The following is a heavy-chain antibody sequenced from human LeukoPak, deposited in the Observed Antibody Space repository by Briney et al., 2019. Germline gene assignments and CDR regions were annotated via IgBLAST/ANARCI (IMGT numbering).Heavy chain of an antibody. J-gene: IGHJ4*02. V-gene: IGHV1-2*02. Sequence: ASVKVSCKASGYSFTGYYIHWMRQAPGQGLEWMGWMNPNRGDTSYAQKFQGRVTMTRDTPINTAYMELSGLASDDTAVYYCGRRRIDCSDTGCYVDYWGQGTLVTVSS. CDR2: MNPNRGDT. D-gene: IGHD2-15*01. CDR3: GRRRIDCSDTGCYVDY. CDR1: GYSFTGYY.